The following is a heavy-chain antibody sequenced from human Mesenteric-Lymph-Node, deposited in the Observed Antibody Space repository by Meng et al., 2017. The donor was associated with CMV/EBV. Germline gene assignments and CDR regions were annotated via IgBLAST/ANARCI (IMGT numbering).Heavy chain of an antibody. CDR1: GYTFTSYD. Sequence: ASVKVSCKASGYTFTSYDINWVRQATGQGLEWMGWMNPNSGNTGYAQKFQGRVTMTRNTSISTAYMELSSLRSEDTAVYYCARAYWYCSSTSCYYWYGMDVWGQGTTVTVSS. CDR2: MNPNSGNT. CDR3: ARAYWYCSSTSCYYWYGMDV. D-gene: IGHD2-2*01. V-gene: IGHV1-8*01. J-gene: IGHJ6*02.